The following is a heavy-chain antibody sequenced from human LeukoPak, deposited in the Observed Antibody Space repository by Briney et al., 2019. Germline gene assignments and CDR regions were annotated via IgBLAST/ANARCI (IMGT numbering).Heavy chain of an antibody. D-gene: IGHD6-13*01. CDR3: ARHADPLRQQLVRGGDY. CDR1: GGSISSSSYY. CDR2: VYYSGRT. J-gene: IGHJ4*02. V-gene: IGHV4-39*01. Sequence: SETLSLTCTVSGGSISSSSYYWGWIRQPPGKGLAWIGGVYYSGRTYYNPSHKSRVTIAVDTSKNQFSLKLSSVTAADTAVYYCARHADPLRQQLVRGGDYWGQGTLVTVSS.